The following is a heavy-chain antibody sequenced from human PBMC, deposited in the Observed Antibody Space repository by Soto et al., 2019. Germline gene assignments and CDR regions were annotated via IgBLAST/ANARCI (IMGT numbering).Heavy chain of an antibody. J-gene: IGHJ4*02. CDR3: ARGSGSL. D-gene: IGHD5-12*01. V-gene: IGHV3-7*03. Sequence: PGGSLRLSCAASGFTISNYWMSWVRQAPGKGLEWVANIKGDGSEKNYVDSVKGRFTISRDNAKNSLSLQMNSLRVEDTAVYYCARGSGSLGGQGTLVTVSS. CDR2: IKGDGSEK. CDR1: GFTISNYW.